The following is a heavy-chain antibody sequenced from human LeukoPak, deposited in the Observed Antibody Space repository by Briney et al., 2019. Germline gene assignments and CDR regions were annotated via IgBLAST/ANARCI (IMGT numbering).Heavy chain of an antibody. Sequence: GGSPRLSCAASGFTFSSYWMSWVRQAPGKGLEWVANIKQDGSEKYYVDSVKGRFTISRDNAKNSLYLQMNSLRAEDTAVYYCARFGITGTLHYYYYMDVWGKGTTVTVSS. D-gene: IGHD1-14*01. CDR3: ARFGITGTLHYYYYMDV. J-gene: IGHJ6*03. V-gene: IGHV3-7*01. CDR2: IKQDGSEK. CDR1: GFTFSSYW.